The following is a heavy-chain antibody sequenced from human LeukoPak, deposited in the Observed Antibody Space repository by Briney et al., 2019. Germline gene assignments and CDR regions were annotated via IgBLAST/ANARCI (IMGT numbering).Heavy chain of an antibody. CDR2: IRGSAGHT. V-gene: IGHV3-23*01. D-gene: IGHD5-24*01. Sequence: GGSLRLSCEPPRITFTSHAMSSVPQAPGKGLQSISLIRGSAGHTYYGDSVKGRFTISRDNSKNTVYLQMSSLRAEDTAIYYCAKGGVATMRDGYNYYYYYMEVWGRGTTVTVSS. CDR1: RITFTSHA. J-gene: IGHJ6*03. CDR3: AKGGVATMRDGYNYYYYYMEV.